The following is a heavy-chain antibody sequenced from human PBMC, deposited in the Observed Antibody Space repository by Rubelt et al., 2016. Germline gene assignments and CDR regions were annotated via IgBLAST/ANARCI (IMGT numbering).Heavy chain of an antibody. J-gene: IGHJ4*02. CDR2: ISPYSDHT. V-gene: IGHV1-18*01. CDR1: DYSFTTYS. CDR3: ARIFSFGVFDF. D-gene: IGHD3-3*01. Sequence: QLVQSGPEVKNPGASLKVSCKSSDYSFTTYSITWVRQAPGQGLEWMGWISPYSDHTSYAQKFQGRVTLTAETSTGTAYMELTNVRSDDTAVYYCARIFSFGVFDFWGQGTLVSVSS.